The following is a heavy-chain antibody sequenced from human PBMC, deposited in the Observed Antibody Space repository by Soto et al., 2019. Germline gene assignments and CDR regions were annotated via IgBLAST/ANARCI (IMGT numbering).Heavy chain of an antibody. CDR3: ARGPGHDYCGGDCQNLYFFDY. CDR2: ISSSSRYI. CDR1: GFTFSSYS. D-gene: IGHD2-21*01. V-gene: IGHV3-21*01. J-gene: IGHJ4*02. Sequence: GGSLRLSCAASGFTFSSYSMNWVRQAPGKGLEWVSSISSSSRYISYVDSVKGRFTISRDNAKNSLYLQMNSLRAEDTAVYYCARGPGHDYCGGDCQNLYFFDYWGQGTLVTVSS.